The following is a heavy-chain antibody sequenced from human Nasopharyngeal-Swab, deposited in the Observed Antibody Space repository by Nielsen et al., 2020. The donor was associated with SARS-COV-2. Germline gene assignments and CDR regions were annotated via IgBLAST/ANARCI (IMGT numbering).Heavy chain of an antibody. D-gene: IGHD1-26*01. Sequence: GESLKISCATSGFTFVNYPMSWVRQAPGKGLEWVSTIGSNIDTTTHYADSAKGRFTISRDNSVNTLYLQMNSLRADDTATYYCARYRLIGSRDHDYWGRGTPVTVSS. V-gene: IGHV3-23*01. CDR3: ARYRLIGSRDHDY. CDR2: IGSNIDTTT. J-gene: IGHJ4*02. CDR1: GFTFVNYP.